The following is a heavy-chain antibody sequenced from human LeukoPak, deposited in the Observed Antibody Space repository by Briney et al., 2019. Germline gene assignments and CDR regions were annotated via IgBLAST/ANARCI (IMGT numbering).Heavy chain of an antibody. J-gene: IGHJ4*02. D-gene: IGHD2-2*01. CDR3: AKDPSRVVPAARLDY. Sequence: PGGSLRLSCAASGFTFSSYAMSWVRQAPGKGLEWVSAVSGSGGSTYYADSVKGRFTISRDNSKNTLYLQMNSLRAEDTAVYYCAKDPSRVVPAARLDYWGQGTLVTVSS. V-gene: IGHV3-23*01. CDR1: GFTFSSYA. CDR2: VSGSGGST.